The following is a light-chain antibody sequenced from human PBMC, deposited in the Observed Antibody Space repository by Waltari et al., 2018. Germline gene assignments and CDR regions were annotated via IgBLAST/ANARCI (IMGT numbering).Light chain of an antibody. CDR1: SSNIGGNT. Sequence: QSVLTQPPSASGTPGQMVTISCSGSSSNIGGNTVTWYQHLPGTAPKLLIYSTNLRPSGVPDRFSGSKSGTSASLAISGLQSEDEADYYCAAWDDSLNGYVVFGGGTKLTVL. V-gene: IGLV1-44*01. CDR2: STN. J-gene: IGLJ2*01. CDR3: AAWDDSLNGYVV.